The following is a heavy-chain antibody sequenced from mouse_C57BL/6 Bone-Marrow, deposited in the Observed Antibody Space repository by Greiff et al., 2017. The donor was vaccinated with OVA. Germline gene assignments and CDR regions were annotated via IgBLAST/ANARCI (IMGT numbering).Heavy chain of an antibody. CDR3: ARAGAMTTVEAFDY. CDR1: GFTFSSYA. J-gene: IGHJ2*01. V-gene: IGHV5-4*01. D-gene: IGHD1-1*01. CDR2: ISAGGSYT. Sequence: EVHLVESGGGLVKPGGSLKLSCAASGFTFSSYAMSWVRQTPEKRLEWVATISAGGSYTYYPDNVKGRFTITRDNATNNLYLQMSHLKSEDTAMYYCARAGAMTTVEAFDYWGQGTTLTVSS.